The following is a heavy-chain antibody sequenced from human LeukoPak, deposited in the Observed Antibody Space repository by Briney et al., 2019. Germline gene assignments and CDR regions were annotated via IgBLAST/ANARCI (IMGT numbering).Heavy chain of an antibody. D-gene: IGHD3-10*01. V-gene: IGHV4-59*01. J-gene: IGHJ4*02. Sequence: SETLSLTCTVSGGSISSYYWSWIRQPPGKGLEWIGYIYYSGSTNYNPSLKSRVTISVDTSKNQFSLKLSSVTAADTAVYYCARVVRYYYGSGSYGPLYYFDYWGRGTLVTVSS. CDR2: IYYSGST. CDR3: ARVVRYYYGSGSYGPLYYFDY. CDR1: GGSISSYY.